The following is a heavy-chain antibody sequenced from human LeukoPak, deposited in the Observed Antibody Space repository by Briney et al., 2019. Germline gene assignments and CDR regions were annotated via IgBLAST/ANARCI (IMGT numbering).Heavy chain of an antibody. D-gene: IGHD1-26*01. CDR1: GYTFTSYG. CDR3: ARGFIVGATTLEFDY. J-gene: IGHJ4*02. V-gene: IGHV1-69*05. CDR2: IIPIFGTA. Sequence: EASVKVSCKASGYTFTSYGISWVRQAPGQGLEWMGGIIPIFGTANYAQKFQGRVTITTDESTSTAYMELSSLRSEDTAVYYCARGFIVGATTLEFDYWGQGTLVTVSS.